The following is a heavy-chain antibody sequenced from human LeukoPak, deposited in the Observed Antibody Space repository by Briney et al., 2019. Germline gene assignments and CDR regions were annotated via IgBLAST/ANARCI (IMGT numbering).Heavy chain of an antibody. CDR1: DFSFSDSW. J-gene: IGHJ3*02. CDR2: IKYDGREI. Sequence: GGSLRLSCIASDFSFSDSWMTWVRKARGEGREWVASIKYDGREIKYVDCMKDRFTISRENGKRSLYLEMASKRGKETSVFFCARDPYKYKDYTNHGAFDIWGQGTMVTVSS. D-gene: IGHD4-11*01. CDR3: ARDPYKYKDYTNHGAFDI. V-gene: IGHV3-7*01.